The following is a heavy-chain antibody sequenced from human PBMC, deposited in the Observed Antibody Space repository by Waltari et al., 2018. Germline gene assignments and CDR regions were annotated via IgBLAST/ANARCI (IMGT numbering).Heavy chain of an antibody. CDR2: IYTSGIT. V-gene: IGHV4-4*07. CDR3: AEGIAVAGTYAFDI. Sequence: QVQLQESGPGLVKPSETLSLTCSVSGGSISTYYWSWIRQPAGKGLEWIGRIYTSGITNYNPSLKSRVTMSLYKSKNQFSLKLSSVTAADTAVYYCAEGIAVAGTYAFDIWGQGTMVTVSS. CDR1: GGSISTYY. D-gene: IGHD6-19*01. J-gene: IGHJ3*02.